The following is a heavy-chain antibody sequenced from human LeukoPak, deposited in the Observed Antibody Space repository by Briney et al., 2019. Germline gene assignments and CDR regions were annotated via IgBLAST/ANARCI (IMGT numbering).Heavy chain of an antibody. CDR2: IFYSGST. Sequence: SETLSLTCAVSGGSISNYYWSWIRQPPGEGLEWIGYIFYSGSTNYNPSLKSRVTISVDSSRNQFSLKMNSVTTADTAAYYCARHLATATSAFDSWGRGTLVTVSS. D-gene: IGHD1-26*01. CDR1: GGSISNYY. V-gene: IGHV4-59*01. CDR3: ARHLATATSAFDS. J-gene: IGHJ4*02.